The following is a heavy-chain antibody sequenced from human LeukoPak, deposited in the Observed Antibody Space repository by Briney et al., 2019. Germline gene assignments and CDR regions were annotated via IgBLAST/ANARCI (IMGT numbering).Heavy chain of an antibody. V-gene: IGHV1-8*01. D-gene: IGHD6-19*01. CDR3: SRGGPVAGTHKYFQH. Sequence: ASVKVSCKASGYTFTSYDINWVRQAAGQGLEWMGWMNPNNGNTDYAQKFQGRVTLARNTSISTAYMELSSLRSEDTAVYYCSRGGPVAGTHKYFQHWGQGTLVTVSS. CDR1: GYTFTSYD. J-gene: IGHJ1*01. CDR2: MNPNNGNT.